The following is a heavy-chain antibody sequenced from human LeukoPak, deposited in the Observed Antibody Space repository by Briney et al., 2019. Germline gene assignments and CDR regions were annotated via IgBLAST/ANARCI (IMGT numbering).Heavy chain of an antibody. D-gene: IGHD3-22*01. V-gene: IGHV1-18*01. J-gene: IGHJ4*02. Sequence: RASVKVSCKASGYTFTSYGITWVRQAPGQGLEWMGWISTYTGDTKYAQKLQGRVTMTTESSTNTVYMELRSLRSDNTAVYYCARGSYYDSMGYSNFDNWGQGTLVTVSS. CDR1: GYTFTSYG. CDR2: ISTYTGDT. CDR3: ARGSYYDSMGYSNFDN.